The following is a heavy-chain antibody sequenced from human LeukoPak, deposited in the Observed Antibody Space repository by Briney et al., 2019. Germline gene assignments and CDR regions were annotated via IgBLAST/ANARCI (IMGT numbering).Heavy chain of an antibody. J-gene: IGHJ4*02. V-gene: IGHV1-8*01. CDR2: MNPNSGNT. D-gene: IGHD6-13*01. CDR3: ARESDIAAAGATFLGY. Sequence: ASVKVSCKASGYTFTSYDINWVRQATGQGLEWVGWMNPNSGNTGYAQKFQGRVTMTRNTSISTAYMELSSLRSEDTAVYYCARESDIAAAGATFLGYWGQGTLVTVSS. CDR1: GYTFTSYD.